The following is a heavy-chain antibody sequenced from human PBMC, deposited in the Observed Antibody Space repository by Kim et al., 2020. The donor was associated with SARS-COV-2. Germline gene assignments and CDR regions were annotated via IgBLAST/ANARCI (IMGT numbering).Heavy chain of an antibody. CDR1: GFTFSNYG. D-gene: IGHD3-10*01. CDR3: AKTLGGSGSNPFDH. J-gene: IGHJ4*02. Sequence: GGSLRLSCAASGFTFSNYGMTWVRQAPGKGLEWVSSIRDSGDSTYYADSVKGRFTISRDNSKNTLYLQMNSLRAEDTALYYCAKTLGGSGSNPFDHWGQGTLVTVSS. CDR2: IRDSGDST. V-gene: IGHV3-23*01.